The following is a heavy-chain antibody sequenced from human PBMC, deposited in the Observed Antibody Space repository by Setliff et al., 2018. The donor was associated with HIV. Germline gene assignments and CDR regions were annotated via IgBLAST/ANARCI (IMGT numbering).Heavy chain of an antibody. Sequence: SETLSLTCAVSGGSFSGYYWGWIRQPPGKGLEWLGSFYYSGSTYYNPSLQSRVTISVDSSKNQFSLILRSVTAADTAMYYCARDRLTYYFDYWGQGILVTVSS. J-gene: IGHJ4*02. CDR2: FYYSGST. D-gene: IGHD3-22*01. V-gene: IGHV4-39*07. CDR3: ARDRLTYYFDY. CDR1: GGSFSGYY.